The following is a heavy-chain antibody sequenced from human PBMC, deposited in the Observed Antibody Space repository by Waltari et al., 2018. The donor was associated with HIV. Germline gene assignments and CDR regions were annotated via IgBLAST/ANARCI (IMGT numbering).Heavy chain of an antibody. CDR1: GFTFSNCA. Sequence: EALLLESGGEFVQPGGSLRLSCVGSGFTFSNCAMIWVRQAPGKGLGWCSAIAASYVNTYYADSVRGRFTISKDNSANSLYLQMNSLRAEDTALYYCARILISGAFDIWGQGTMVAVSS. CDR3: ARILISGAFDI. D-gene: IGHD3-9*01. J-gene: IGHJ3*02. CDR2: IAASYVNT. V-gene: IGHV3-23*01.